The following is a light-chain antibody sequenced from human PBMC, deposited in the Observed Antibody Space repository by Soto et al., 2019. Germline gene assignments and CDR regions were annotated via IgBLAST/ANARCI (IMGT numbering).Light chain of an antibody. CDR3: FSYTSSGTYV. J-gene: IGLJ1*01. CDR1: SSDVGNYKY. Sequence: QSALTQPASVSGSPGQSITISCTGTSSDVGNYKYVSWYQQHPGKAPKLMIYEVSNRPSGVSNRFSGSKSGNTASLTISGFQAEDETDYYCFSYTSSGTYVFGTGKRSPS. CDR2: EVS. V-gene: IGLV2-14*01.